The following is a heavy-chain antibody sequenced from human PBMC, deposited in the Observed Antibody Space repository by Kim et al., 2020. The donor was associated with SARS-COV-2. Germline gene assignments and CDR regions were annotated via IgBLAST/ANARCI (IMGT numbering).Heavy chain of an antibody. J-gene: IGHJ6*02. CDR1: GGSISSGGYY. V-gene: IGHV4-31*03. Sequence: SETLSLTCTVSGGSISSGGYYWSWIRQHPGKGLEWIGYIYYSGSTYYNPSLKSRVTISVDTSKNQFSLKLSSVTAADTAVYYCARGYGSGSFFPPNYGMDVWGQGTTVTVSS. CDR2: IYYSGST. CDR3: ARGYGSGSFFPPNYGMDV. D-gene: IGHD3-10*01.